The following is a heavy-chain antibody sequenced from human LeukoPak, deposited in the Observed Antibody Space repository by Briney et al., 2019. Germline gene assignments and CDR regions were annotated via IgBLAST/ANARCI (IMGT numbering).Heavy chain of an antibody. Sequence: PGGSLRLFCAASGFIFSTYGMPWVRQAPVKGLEWVAVIWYDGSNTNYADSVKGRVTISRDNSKNTLYLQMNSLRAEDTAVYYCAKVLGSSSWYADYWGQGTLVTVSS. V-gene: IGHV3-33*06. J-gene: IGHJ4*02. CDR2: IWYDGSNT. CDR3: AKVLGSSSWYADY. D-gene: IGHD6-13*01. CDR1: GFIFSTYG.